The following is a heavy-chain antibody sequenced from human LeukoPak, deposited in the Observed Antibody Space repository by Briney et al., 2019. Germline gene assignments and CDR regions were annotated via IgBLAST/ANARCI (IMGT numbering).Heavy chain of an antibody. CDR1: GGSISSYY. V-gene: IGHV4-59*01. CDR3: ARDRYSYGPNYYYYGMDV. CDR2: IYYSGST. Sequence: NPSETLSLTCTVSGGSISSYYWSWIRQPPGKGLEWIGYIYYSGSTNYNPSLKSRVTISVDTSKNQFSLKLSSVTAADTAVYYCARDRYSYGPNYYYYGMDVWGQGTTVTVSS. J-gene: IGHJ6*02. D-gene: IGHD5-18*01.